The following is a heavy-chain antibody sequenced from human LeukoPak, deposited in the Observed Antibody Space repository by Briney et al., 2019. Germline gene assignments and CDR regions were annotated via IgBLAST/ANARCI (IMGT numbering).Heavy chain of an antibody. CDR1: GYTFTGYY. V-gene: IGHV1-2*02. CDR3: AAGWELLE. D-gene: IGHD1-26*01. J-gene: IGHJ4*02. Sequence: ASVKVSCKASGYTFTGYYMHWVRQAPGQGLEWMGWINPNSGGTNYAQKFQGRVTITRDMSTSTAYMELSSLRSEDTAVYYCAAGWELLEWGQGTLVTVSS. CDR2: INPNSGGT.